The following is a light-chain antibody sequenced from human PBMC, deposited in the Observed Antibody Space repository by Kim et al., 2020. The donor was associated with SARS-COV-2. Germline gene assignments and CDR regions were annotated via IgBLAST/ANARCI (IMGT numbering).Light chain of an antibody. CDR3: QQYDKWPRT. J-gene: IGKJ1*01. V-gene: IGKV3-15*01. Sequence: SVSPGERATLSCTASQSVSSNFAWYQQKPRQAPRLLVSGASTRATGIPARFSGRGSGTDFTLTISSLQSEDFAVYYCQQYDKWPRTFGQGTKLEI. CDR1: QSVSSN. CDR2: GAS.